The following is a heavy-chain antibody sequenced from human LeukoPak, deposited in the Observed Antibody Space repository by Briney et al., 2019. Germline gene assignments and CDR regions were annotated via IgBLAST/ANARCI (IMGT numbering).Heavy chain of an antibody. D-gene: IGHD3-16*02. J-gene: IGHJ4*02. Sequence: GGSLRLSCAASGFTFSSYWMSWVRQAPGKGLESVANIKQDGSEKYYVDSVKGRFTISRDNAKNSLYLQMNSLRAEDTAVYYCARLREITFGGVIGIDYWGQGTLVTVSS. CDR2: IKQDGSEK. V-gene: IGHV3-7*01. CDR3: ARLREITFGGVIGIDY. CDR1: GFTFSSYW.